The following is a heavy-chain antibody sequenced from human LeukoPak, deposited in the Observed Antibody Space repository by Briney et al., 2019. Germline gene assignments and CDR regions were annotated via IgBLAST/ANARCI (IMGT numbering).Heavy chain of an antibody. V-gene: IGHV3-30*18. J-gene: IGHJ4*02. D-gene: IGHD3-10*01. CDR2: IGNDGQAK. Sequence: GGSLRLSCAASGFTFSSYGMHWVRQAPGKGLEWVAVIGNDGQAKYYADSVRGRFTISRDSSKSTLYLQMNSLRAEDTAVYYCAKEEAWGVNAFDYWGQGTLVTVSS. CDR3: AKEEAWGVNAFDY. CDR1: GFTFSSYG.